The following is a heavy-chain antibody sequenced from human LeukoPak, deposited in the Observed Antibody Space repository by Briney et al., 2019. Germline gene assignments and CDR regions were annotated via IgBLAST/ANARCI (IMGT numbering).Heavy chain of an antibody. CDR2: IFSHGET. CDR3: ARDPPAVSINTYA. CDR1: GFTVGNNY. J-gene: IGHJ4*02. D-gene: IGHD2-8*01. Sequence: PGGSLRLSCADSGFTVGNNYMNWVRQAPGKGLEWVSLIFSHGETSYADSVKGRFTISRDNSKNTLYLQMNGLRVEDTAVYYCARDPPAVSINTYAWGQGTLVTVSS. V-gene: IGHV3-66*01.